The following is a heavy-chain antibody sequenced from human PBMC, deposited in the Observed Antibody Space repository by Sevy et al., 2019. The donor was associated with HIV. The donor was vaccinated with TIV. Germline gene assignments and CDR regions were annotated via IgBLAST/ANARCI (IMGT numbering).Heavy chain of an antibody. J-gene: IGHJ4*02. CDR1: GYTFTSYD. Sequence: ASVKLSCKASGYTFTSYDISWVRQAPGQGLEWMGWISAYNGNTNYAQKLQGRVTMTTDTSTSTAYMELRSLRSDDTAVYYCARDPRIIETSRGEVVTPFDYWGQGTLVTVSS. CDR2: ISAYNGNT. V-gene: IGHV1-18*01. D-gene: IGHD2-21*02. CDR3: ARDPRIIETSRGEVVTPFDY.